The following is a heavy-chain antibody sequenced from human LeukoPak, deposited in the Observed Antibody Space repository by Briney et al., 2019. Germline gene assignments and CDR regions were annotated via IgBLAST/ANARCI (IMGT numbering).Heavy chain of an antibody. CDR2: IYYSGST. V-gene: IGHV4-59*01. CDR1: GGSISSYY. J-gene: IGHJ3*02. Sequence: SETLSLTCTVSGGSISSYYWSWIRQPPGKGLEWIGYIYYSGSTNYNPSLKSRVTISVDTSKNQFSLKLSSVTAADTAVYYCASYTTSRYCSSTSCYRAFDISGQGTMVTVSS. CDR3: ASYTTSRYCSSTSCYRAFDI. D-gene: IGHD2-2*01.